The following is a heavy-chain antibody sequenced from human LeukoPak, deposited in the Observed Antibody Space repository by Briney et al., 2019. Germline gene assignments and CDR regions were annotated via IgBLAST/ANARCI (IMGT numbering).Heavy chain of an antibody. J-gene: IGHJ4*02. D-gene: IGHD2-2*01. CDR1: GGTPNRYA. V-gene: IGHV1-69*06. CDR3: AHSVFRISTYDGLFDF. CDR2: IIPLFGTT. Sequence: ASVKVSCKTSGGTPNRYAINWVRQAPGQGLEWMGGIIPLFGTTKYAQKFQGRFTITADKSTDTVHMELTSLRLEDTAFYYCAHSVFRISTYDGLFDFWGQGTLVIVSS.